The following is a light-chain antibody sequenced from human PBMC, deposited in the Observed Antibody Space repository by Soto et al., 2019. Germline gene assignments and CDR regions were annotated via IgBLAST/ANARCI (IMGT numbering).Light chain of an antibody. CDR3: QPIYSTPPAT. CDR2: AAS. Sequence: DIQMTQSPSSLSASVGDRVTITCRASQSISSYLNCYQQKPGKAPKLLIYAASSLQSGVSSRFIGSGSGTDLTLTISSLQPEDFSTYFCQPIYSTPPATCGPGTKVAIK. CDR1: QSISSY. J-gene: IGKJ3*01. V-gene: IGKV1-39*01.